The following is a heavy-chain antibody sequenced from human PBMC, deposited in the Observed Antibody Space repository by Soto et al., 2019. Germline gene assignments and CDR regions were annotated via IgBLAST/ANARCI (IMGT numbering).Heavy chain of an antibody. Sequence: SETLSLTCAVYGGSFGGYYWCWIRQPPGKGLERIGEINHSGSTNYNPSLKSRVTISVDTSKNQFSLKLSSVTAADTAVYYCARGVRGYRGYRAPGRCGMDVWGQGTTVTVSS. CDR3: ARGVRGYRGYRAPGRCGMDV. D-gene: IGHD5-12*01. V-gene: IGHV4-34*01. CDR2: INHSGST. J-gene: IGHJ6*02. CDR1: GGSFGGYY.